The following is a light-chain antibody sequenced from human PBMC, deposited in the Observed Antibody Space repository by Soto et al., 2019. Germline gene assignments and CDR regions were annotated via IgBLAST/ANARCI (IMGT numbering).Light chain of an antibody. CDR1: ESIGNY. Sequence: EVVLTQSPATLSLSPGERATLSCRASESIGNYLAWYQQKLGQAPKLLIYDATHRAIGIPGRFSGDGSGTYFALTISSLEAEDFADYYCQWRSDWPPRLTFGGGTKVEIK. J-gene: IGKJ4*01. V-gene: IGKV3-11*01. CDR2: DAT. CDR3: QWRSDWPPRLT.